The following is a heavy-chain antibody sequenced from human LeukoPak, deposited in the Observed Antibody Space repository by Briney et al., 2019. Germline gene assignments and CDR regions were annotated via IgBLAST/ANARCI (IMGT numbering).Heavy chain of an antibody. CDR3: TTDGVDFWSGYYIGNY. CDR1: GFTFSSYW. J-gene: IGHJ4*02. CDR2: IKSNVDGGAR. V-gene: IGHV3-15*01. Sequence: GGSLRLSCAASGFTFSSYWMHWVRQAPGKGLEWVGRIKSNVDGGARDYAAPVKGRFTISRDDSKNTLYLQMSRLKTEDTGVYYCTTDGVDFWSGYYIGNYWGQGTLVAVSS. D-gene: IGHD3-3*01.